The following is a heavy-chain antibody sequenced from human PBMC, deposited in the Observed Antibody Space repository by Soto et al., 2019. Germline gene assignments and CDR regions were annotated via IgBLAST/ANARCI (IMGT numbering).Heavy chain of an antibody. CDR1: GFTFSSYG. CDR2: ISYDGSNK. Sequence: QVQLVESGGGVVQPGRSLRLSCAASGFTFSSYGMHWVRQAPGKGLEWVAVISYDGSNKYYADSVKGRFTISRDNSKNTLYLQMNSLRAEDTAVYYCAKDVLAVAGTSIFDYWGQGTLVTVSS. D-gene: IGHD6-19*01. J-gene: IGHJ4*02. CDR3: AKDVLAVAGTSIFDY. V-gene: IGHV3-30*18.